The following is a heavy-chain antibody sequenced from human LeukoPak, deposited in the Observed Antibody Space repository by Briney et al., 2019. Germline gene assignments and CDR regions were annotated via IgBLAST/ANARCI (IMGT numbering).Heavy chain of an antibody. CDR2: IKSKTDGGTT. V-gene: IGHV3-15*01. Sequence: GGSLRLSCTVSGFTVSSNSMSWVRQAPGKGLEWVGRIKSKTDGGTTDYAAPVKGRFTISRDDSKNTLYLQMNSLKTEDTAVYYCTTSITGVDYWGQGTLVTVSS. CDR3: TTSITGVDY. J-gene: IGHJ4*02. D-gene: IGHD3-16*01. CDR1: GFTVSSNS.